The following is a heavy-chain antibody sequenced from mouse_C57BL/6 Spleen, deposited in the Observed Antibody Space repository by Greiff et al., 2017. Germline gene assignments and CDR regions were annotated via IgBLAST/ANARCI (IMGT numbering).Heavy chain of an antibody. CDR2: IYPRSGNT. V-gene: IGHV1-81*01. J-gene: IGHJ2*01. CDR1: GYTFTSYG. CDR3: ARTYYYGSSWYYFDY. D-gene: IGHD1-1*01. Sequence: VQLQESGAELARPGASVKLSCKASGYTFTSYGISWVKQRTGQGLEWIGEIYPRSGNTYYNEKFKGKATLTADKSSSTAYMELRSLTSEDSAVYVCARTYYYGSSWYYFDYGGQGTTLTVSS.